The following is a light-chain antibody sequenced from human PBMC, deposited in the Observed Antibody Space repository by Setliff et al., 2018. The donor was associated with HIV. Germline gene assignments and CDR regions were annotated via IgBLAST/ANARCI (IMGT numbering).Light chain of an antibody. CDR3: QVWDSSSDHHV. CDR2: DNS. CDR1: NIESKS. J-gene: IGLJ1*01. Sequence: SYELTQPPSVSVAPGKTARITCGVNNIESKSVHWYQQKPGQAPMLVVYDNSDRPSGIPERFSGSNSGNTATLTISRVEAGDEADYYCQVWDSSSDHHVFGAGTKVT. V-gene: IGLV3-21*03.